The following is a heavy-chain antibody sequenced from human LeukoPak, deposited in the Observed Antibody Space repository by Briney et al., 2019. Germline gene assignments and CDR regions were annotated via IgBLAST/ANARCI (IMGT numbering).Heavy chain of an antibody. D-gene: IGHD2-15*01. J-gene: IGHJ4*02. Sequence: PGGSLRLSCAASGFTFSSYAMSWVRHAPGKGLEWVSAISGSGGSTYYADSVKGRFTISRDNSKNTLYLQMNSLRAEDTAVYYCAKAGRVGYCSGGSCSFDYWGQGTLVTVSS. CDR3: AKAGRVGYCSGGSCSFDY. CDR1: GFTFSSYA. V-gene: IGHV3-23*01. CDR2: ISGSGGST.